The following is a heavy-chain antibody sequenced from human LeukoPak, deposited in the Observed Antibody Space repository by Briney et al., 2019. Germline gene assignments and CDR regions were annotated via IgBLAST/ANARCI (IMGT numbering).Heavy chain of an antibody. D-gene: IGHD2-2*02. Sequence: SVKVSCKASGGTFSSYAISWVRQAPGQGLEWMGGIIPIFGTANYAQKFQGRVTITTDESTSTAYMELSSLRSEDTAVYYCATFYCSSTSCYTAWDSNWFDPWGQGTLVTVSS. CDR2: IIPIFGTA. J-gene: IGHJ5*02. CDR1: GGTFSSYA. V-gene: IGHV1-69*05. CDR3: ATFYCSSTSCYTAWDSNWFDP.